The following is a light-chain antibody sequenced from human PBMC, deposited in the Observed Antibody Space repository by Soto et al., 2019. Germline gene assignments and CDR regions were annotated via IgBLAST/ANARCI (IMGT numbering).Light chain of an antibody. CDR2: GAS. V-gene: IGKV3-20*01. Sequence: DIVLTQSPGTLSLSPGEIATLSCRAIQSVSSSYLAWYQQKPGQAPRLLIYGASSRATGIPDRFSGSGSGTDFTLTISRLEPEDFAVYYCQQYGSSPPWTFGQGSKVDIK. J-gene: IGKJ1*01. CDR1: QSVSSSY. CDR3: QQYGSSPPWT.